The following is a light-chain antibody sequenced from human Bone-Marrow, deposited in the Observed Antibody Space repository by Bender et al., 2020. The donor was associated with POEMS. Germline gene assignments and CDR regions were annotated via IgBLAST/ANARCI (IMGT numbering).Light chain of an antibody. V-gene: IGLV3-25*03. Sequence: AARVTCSGEALPTQYAYWYQQKPGQAPVLVIFKDSERPSGIPERFSGSSSGTTVTLTITGVQAEDEADYYCQSTDTGTTYVFGPGTKVTVL. CDR3: QSTDTGTTYV. CDR2: KDS. CDR1: ALPTQY. J-gene: IGLJ1*01.